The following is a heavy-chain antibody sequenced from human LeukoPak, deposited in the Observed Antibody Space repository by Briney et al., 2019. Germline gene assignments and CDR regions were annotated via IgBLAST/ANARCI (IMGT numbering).Heavy chain of an antibody. V-gene: IGHV3-7*01. Sequence: GGSLRLSCAASGFTFSSYWMSWVRQAPGKGLEWVANIKQDGSEKYYVDSVEGRFTISRDNAKNSLYLQMNSLRAEDTAVYYCARDADFWSGYYPYFDYWGQGTLVTVSS. CDR2: IKQDGSEK. CDR3: ARDADFWSGYYPYFDY. J-gene: IGHJ4*02. D-gene: IGHD3-3*01. CDR1: GFTFSSYW.